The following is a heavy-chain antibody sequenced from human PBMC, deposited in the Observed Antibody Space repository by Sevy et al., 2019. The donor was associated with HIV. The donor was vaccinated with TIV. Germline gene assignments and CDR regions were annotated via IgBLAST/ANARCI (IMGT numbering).Heavy chain of an antibody. Sequence: GESLKISCKGSGYAFTTYWIGWVRQTPGKGLEWMGIIYPGNSDTRDSPSFQGLVTISADRSIRTAYLQWSRLKASDSAMYYCVRHGTAGTSMDYFDKWGQGTLVTVSS. CDR1: GYAFTTYW. V-gene: IGHV5-51*01. J-gene: IGHJ4*02. CDR3: VRHGTAGTSMDYFDK. D-gene: IGHD1-1*01. CDR2: IYPGNSDT.